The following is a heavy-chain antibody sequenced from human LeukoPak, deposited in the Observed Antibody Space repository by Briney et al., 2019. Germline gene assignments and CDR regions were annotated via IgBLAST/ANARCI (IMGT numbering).Heavy chain of an antibody. CDR3: ARDYRGSADPRNFDY. J-gene: IGHJ4*02. D-gene: IGHD5-12*01. CDR2: ISSDVYDGTTE. V-gene: IGHV3-30-3*01. Sequence: PGGSLRLSCSASGFTFSDYAMDWVRQAPGKGLECVAVISSDVYDGTTEYYADSVKGRFTISRDNSKNTVYLQMNSLRAEDTAVYYCARDYRGSADPRNFDYWGQGTLVTVSS. CDR1: GFTFSDYA.